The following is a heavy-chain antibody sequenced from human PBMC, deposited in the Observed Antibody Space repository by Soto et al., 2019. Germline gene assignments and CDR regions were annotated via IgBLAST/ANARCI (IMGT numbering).Heavy chain of an antibody. CDR3: AKVIRADSTSSNFYYYPAMDV. D-gene: IGHD6-6*01. J-gene: IGHJ6*02. Sequence: QVQMVESGGGVVQPGRSLRLSCAASGFSFSAYGLHWVRQAPGKGLEWLAVISNDGRNTYYADTVKGRFTISRDNSKDTLFLQMNSLRGEDTAIYSCAKVIRADSTSSNFYYYPAMDVWGQGTTVTVSS. V-gene: IGHV3-30*18. CDR2: ISNDGRNT. CDR1: GFSFSAYG.